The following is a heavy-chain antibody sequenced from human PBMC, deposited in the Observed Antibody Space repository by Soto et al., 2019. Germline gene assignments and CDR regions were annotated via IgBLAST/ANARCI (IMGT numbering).Heavy chain of an antibody. D-gene: IGHD3-10*01. CDR1: DDSNSRGRYY. CDR2: ISDSGRP. V-gene: IGHV4-31*03. CDR3: ARNDSGSRNFDY. Sequence: HSDTLSLTCTVSDDSNSRGRYYWSWISQHPGKGLEWIGYISDSGRPYYNPSLRSRVTISEDTSKNQFSLKLRFVTAADTAVYYCARNDSGSRNFDYWGQGTLVTVSS. J-gene: IGHJ4*02.